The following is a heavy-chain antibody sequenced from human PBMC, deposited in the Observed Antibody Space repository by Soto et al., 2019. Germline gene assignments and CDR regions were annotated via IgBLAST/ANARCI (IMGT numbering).Heavy chain of an antibody. CDR1: GYTFTSYG. J-gene: IGHJ4*02. CDR3: ARGQAGGYCSGGSCYAVDY. CDR2: ISAYTGNT. D-gene: IGHD2-15*01. Sequence: QVQLVQSGAEVKEPGASVKVSCKASGYTFTSYGISWVRQAPGQGLEWMGWISAYTGNTNYAQKLQGRVTITTDTSTSTAYMELRSLRSDETAVYYCARGQAGGYCSGGSCYAVDYWGQGSLVTVSS. V-gene: IGHV1-18*01.